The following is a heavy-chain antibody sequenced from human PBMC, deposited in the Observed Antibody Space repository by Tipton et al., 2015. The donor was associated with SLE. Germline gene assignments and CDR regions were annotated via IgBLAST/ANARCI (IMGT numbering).Heavy chain of an antibody. J-gene: IGHJ4*02. V-gene: IGHV4-39*07. D-gene: IGHD1-14*01. CDR3: ATGHFDY. CDR2: IYYSGNT. CDR1: GGSISSSDFY. Sequence: LRLSCTVSGGSISSSDFYWAWIRQPPGKGLEWIGSIYYSGNTYYNPSLKNRVTISVDTSKNQFSLKLSSVTAADTAVYYCATGHFDYWGQGSLVTVSS.